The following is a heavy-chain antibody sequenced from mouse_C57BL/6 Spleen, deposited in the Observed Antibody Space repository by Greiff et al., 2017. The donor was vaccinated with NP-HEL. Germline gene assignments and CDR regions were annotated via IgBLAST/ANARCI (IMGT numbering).Heavy chain of an antibody. CDR2: ISSGGDYI. V-gene: IGHV5-9-1*02. J-gene: IGHJ2*01. Sequence: EVKVVESGEGLVKPGGSLKLSCAASGFTFSSYAMSWVRQTPEKRLEWVAYISSGGDYIYYADTVKGRFTISRDNARNTLYLQMSSLKSEDTAMYYCTRDRGDGYHYFDYWGQGTTLTVSS. D-gene: IGHD2-3*01. CDR3: TRDRGDGYHYFDY. CDR1: GFTFSSYA.